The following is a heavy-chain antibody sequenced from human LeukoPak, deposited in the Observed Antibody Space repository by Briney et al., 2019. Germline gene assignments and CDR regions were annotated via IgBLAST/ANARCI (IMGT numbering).Heavy chain of an antibody. D-gene: IGHD5-18*01. CDR1: GFNFANYA. J-gene: IGHJ4*02. Sequence: GGSLRLSCAASGFNFANYAMSWVRQAPGKGLEWVSAIGDSSGLSHYADSVKGRFTISRDISKNTLYLQMNSLGAEDTAIYYWAREDVGYNIISFDFGGQGTLATVPA. CDR3: AREDVGYNIISFDF. V-gene: IGHV3-23*01. CDR2: IGDSSGLS.